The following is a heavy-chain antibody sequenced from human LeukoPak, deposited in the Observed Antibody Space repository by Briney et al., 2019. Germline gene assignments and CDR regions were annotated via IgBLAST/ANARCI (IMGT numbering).Heavy chain of an antibody. D-gene: IGHD2-15*01. CDR3: AKDKGYCSGGSCYVYWYFDL. CDR1: GFTFSSYA. V-gene: IGHV3-23*01. J-gene: IGHJ2*01. Sequence: GGSLRLSCAASGFTFSSYAMSWVRQAPGKGLEWVSTFSGSGGNTYSADSVKGRFTISRDNSKNTLYLQMNSLRAEDTAVYYCAKDKGYCSGGSCYVYWYFDLWGRGTLVTVSS. CDR2: FSGSGGNT.